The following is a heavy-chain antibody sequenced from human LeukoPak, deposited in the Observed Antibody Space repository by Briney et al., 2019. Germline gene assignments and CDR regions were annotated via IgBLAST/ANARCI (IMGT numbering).Heavy chain of an antibody. J-gene: IGHJ4*02. CDR1: GYTFTGYY. D-gene: IGHD2-21*01. V-gene: IGHV1-2*02. Sequence: ASVKVSCKASGYTFTGYYMHWVRQAPGQGLEWMGWINPNSGGTNYAQKFQGKVTMTRDTSISTAYMELSRLRSDDTAVYYCARDNCGGDCYFDYWGQGTLVTVSS. CDR2: INPNSGGT. CDR3: ARDNCGGDCYFDY.